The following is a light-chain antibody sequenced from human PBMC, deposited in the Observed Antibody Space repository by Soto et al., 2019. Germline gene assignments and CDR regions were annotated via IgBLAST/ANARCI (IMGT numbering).Light chain of an antibody. Sequence: EIVRTQSPATLSLSPGERATLSCRASPSVSSNLAWYQQKPGQAPRLLIYGASARATGIPARFSGSGSGTEFTLTISGLQSQDFAVYYCQQYNNWPTWTVGQGTKGDIK. V-gene: IGKV3-15*01. CDR3: QQYNNWPTWT. CDR2: GAS. CDR1: PSVSSN. J-gene: IGKJ1*01.